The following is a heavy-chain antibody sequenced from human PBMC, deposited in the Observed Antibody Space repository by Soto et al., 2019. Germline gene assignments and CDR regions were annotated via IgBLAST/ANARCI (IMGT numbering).Heavy chain of an antibody. D-gene: IGHD2-15*01. CDR3: AKTSLWGQGYCSGGSCLSRFDY. J-gene: IGHJ4*02. CDR1: GFTFSSYA. V-gene: IGHV3-23*01. Sequence: GGSLRLSCAASGFTFSSYAMSWVRQAPGKGLEWVSAISGSGGSTYYADSVKGRFTISRDNSKNTLYLQMNSLRAEDTAVYYCAKTSLWGQGYCSGGSCLSRFDYWGQGTLVTVSS. CDR2: ISGSGGST.